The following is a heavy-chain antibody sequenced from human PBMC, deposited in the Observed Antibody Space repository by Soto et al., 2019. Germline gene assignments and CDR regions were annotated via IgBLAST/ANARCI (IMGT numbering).Heavy chain of an antibody. Sequence: SESLSLTRSAYGWSFSGHDWGGIRQPPAKGLEWIGEINHSGSTNYNPSLKSRVTISIDASKNQFSLKLTSVTAADTAVYYCARGQVTMIVLVKLLQSCFDYWDQGFLVTVSS. D-gene: IGHD3-22*01. V-gene: IGHV4-34*01. CDR3: ARGQVTMIVLVKLLQSCFDY. CDR2: INHSGST. J-gene: IGHJ4*02. CDR1: GWSFSGHD.